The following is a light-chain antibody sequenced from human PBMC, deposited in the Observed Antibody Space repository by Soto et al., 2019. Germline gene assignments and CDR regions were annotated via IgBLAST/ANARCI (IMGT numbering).Light chain of an antibody. V-gene: IGKV1-33*01. Sequence: DIQMTQSPSSLSASVGGRVTIACPSSHYVSWNLNWFQPKPGAAPKLLIYHASNLERGVPSRISGSGSGTDFLIIISSQQPEDVASYYCQHYSSMLSFGGGTEVDLK. CDR1: HYVSWN. J-gene: IGKJ4*01. CDR2: HAS. CDR3: QHYSSMLS.